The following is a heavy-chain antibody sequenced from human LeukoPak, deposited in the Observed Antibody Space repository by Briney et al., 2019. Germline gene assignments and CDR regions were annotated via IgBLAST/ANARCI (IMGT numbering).Heavy chain of an antibody. Sequence: SVKVSCKASGGTFSSYAISWVRQAPGQGLEWMGRIIPIFGIANYAQKFQGRVTITADKSTSTAYMELSSLRSEDTAVYHCARDRIAVAGPYYYGMDVWGQGTTVTVSS. V-gene: IGHV1-69*04. CDR3: ARDRIAVAGPYYYGMDV. CDR1: GGTFSSYA. D-gene: IGHD6-19*01. J-gene: IGHJ6*02. CDR2: IIPIFGIA.